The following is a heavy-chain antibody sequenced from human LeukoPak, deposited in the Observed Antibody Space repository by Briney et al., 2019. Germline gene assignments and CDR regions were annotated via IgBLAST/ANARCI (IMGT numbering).Heavy chain of an antibody. CDR2: INPNSGGT. V-gene: IGHV1-2*02. CDR3: ARREYDFWSGSGIVDY. Sequence: ASVKVSCKASGYTFTGYYMHWVRQAPGQGLEWMGWINPNSGGTNYAQKFQGRVTMTRDTSISTAYMELRSLRSDDTAVYYCARREYDFWSGSGIVDYWGQGTLVTVSS. J-gene: IGHJ4*02. CDR1: GYTFTGYY. D-gene: IGHD3-3*01.